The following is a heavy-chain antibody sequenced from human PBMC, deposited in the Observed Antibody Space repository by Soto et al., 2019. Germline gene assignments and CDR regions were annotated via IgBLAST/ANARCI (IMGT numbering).Heavy chain of an antibody. CDR3: ARSGFRMQPRYSYYGMDV. J-gene: IGHJ6*02. Sequence: GESLKISCAASGFTFNSYSMNWVRQAPGKGLEWVSYISSSSGTIYDADSVKGRFTISRDNAKNSLYLQMNSLRDEDTAVYYCARSGFRMQPRYSYYGMDVWGQGTTVTVSS. V-gene: IGHV3-48*02. CDR2: ISSSSGTI. D-gene: IGHD6-13*01. CDR1: GFTFNSYS.